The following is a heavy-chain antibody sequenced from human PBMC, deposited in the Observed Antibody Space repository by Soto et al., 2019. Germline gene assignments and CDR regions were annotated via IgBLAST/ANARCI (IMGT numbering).Heavy chain of an antibody. CDR2: IYYSGST. J-gene: IGHJ6*02. CDR1: GGSISSGGYY. V-gene: IGHV4-31*03. Sequence: SETRSLTGTVSGGSISSGGYYWSWIRQHPGKGLEWIGYIYYSGSTYYNPSLKSRVTISVDTSKNQFSLKLSSVTAAATAVYYCARDSFEYSSSSGYYYGMDVWGQGTTVTVYS. CDR3: ARDSFEYSSSSGYYYGMDV. D-gene: IGHD6-6*01.